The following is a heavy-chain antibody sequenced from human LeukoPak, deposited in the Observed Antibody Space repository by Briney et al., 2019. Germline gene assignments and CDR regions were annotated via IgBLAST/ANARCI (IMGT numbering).Heavy chain of an antibody. J-gene: IGHJ5*02. V-gene: IGHV3-30*04. CDR3: ARDLVGGENWNRNWFDP. D-gene: IGHD1-1*01. CDR2: ISYDGSNK. Sequence: PGGSLRLSCAASGFTFSSYAMHWVRQAPGKGLEWVAVISYDGSNKYYADSVKGRFTISRDNSKNTLYLQMNSLRAEDTAVYYCARDLVGGENWNRNWFDPWGQGTLVTVSS. CDR1: GFTFSSYA.